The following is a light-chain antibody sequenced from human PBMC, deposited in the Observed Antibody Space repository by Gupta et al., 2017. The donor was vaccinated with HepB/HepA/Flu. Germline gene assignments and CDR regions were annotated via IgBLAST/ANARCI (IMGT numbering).Light chain of an antibody. V-gene: IGKV4-1*01. CDR1: QSLLYNSNNKNN. Sequence: DLVLTQSPDSLSVSLGERATINCKYSQSLLYNSNNKNNLAWYQQKPGQPPKLLIYWASSREAGVPDSFSGSGFETDFTLTISSRQEEDVAVYYCQQYANHPFFTFGHGTKVDIK. CDR3: QQYANHPFFT. J-gene: IGKJ3*01. CDR2: WAS.